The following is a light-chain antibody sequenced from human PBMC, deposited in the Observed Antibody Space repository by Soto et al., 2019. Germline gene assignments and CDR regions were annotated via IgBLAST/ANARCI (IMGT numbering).Light chain of an antibody. CDR2: GAS. Sequence: EIVLTQSPGTLSLSPGERATLSCRASQSVSSSYLAWYQQKPGQAPRLLIYGASTRATDVPARVSGSGSGTDFTLTISSLQSEDSAVYYCQQYGSSPSFGQGTKV. V-gene: IGKV3-20*01. J-gene: IGKJ1*01. CDR1: QSVSSSY. CDR3: QQYGSSPS.